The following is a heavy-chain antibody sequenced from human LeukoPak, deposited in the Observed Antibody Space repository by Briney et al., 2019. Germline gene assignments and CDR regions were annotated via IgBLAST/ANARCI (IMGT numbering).Heavy chain of an antibody. V-gene: IGHV1-46*01. CDR1: GYTFSNYY. CDR2: SDPGGDST. J-gene: IGHJ3*02. CDR3: ARGEGLQMIVVPFDI. D-gene: IGHD3-22*01. Sequence: GASVKVSCKAFGYTFSNYYIHWVRKTPGQGLEWMGISDPGGDSTGCALKFLGRVTMTRDTSTNTVYMELSSLRSDDTAIYYCARGEGLQMIVVPFDIWGQGTMVTVSS.